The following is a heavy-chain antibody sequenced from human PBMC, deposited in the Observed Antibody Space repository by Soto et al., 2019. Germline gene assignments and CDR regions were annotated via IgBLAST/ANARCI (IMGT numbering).Heavy chain of an antibody. CDR1: GYSFTDYW. Sequence: PGESLKISCQGSGYSFTDYWIGWVRQMPGTGLEWLGIIYPGNSNTRYSPSFEGQVTMSADKSINTAYLQWNRLKASDTAIYYCARRTANPYWYFDLWGRGTLVTVSS. V-gene: IGHV5-51*01. CDR2: IYPGNSNT. J-gene: IGHJ2*01. D-gene: IGHD2-21*02. CDR3: ARRTANPYWYFDL.